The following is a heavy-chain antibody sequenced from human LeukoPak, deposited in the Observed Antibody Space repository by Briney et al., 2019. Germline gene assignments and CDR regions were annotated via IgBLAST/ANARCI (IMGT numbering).Heavy chain of an antibody. CDR3: AKAMYSGSYYYYYGMDV. CDR2: ISGDGGST. V-gene: IGHV3-43*02. CDR1: GFTFYDYA. J-gene: IGHJ6*02. Sequence: PGGSLRLSCAASGFTFYDYAMHWVRQAPGKGLEWVSLISGDGGSTYYADSVKGRFTISRDNSKNSLYLQMNSLRTEDTALYYCAKAMYSGSYYYYYGMDVWGQGTTVTVSS. D-gene: IGHD1-26*01.